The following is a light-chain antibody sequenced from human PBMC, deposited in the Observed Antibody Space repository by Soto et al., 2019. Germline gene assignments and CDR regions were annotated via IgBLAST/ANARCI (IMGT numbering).Light chain of an antibody. CDR3: QHYNSYSEA. CDR2: RAS. J-gene: IGKJ1*01. CDR1: QSISTW. Sequence: DIQMTQSPSTLSASGGGRGTITCRASQSISTWLAWYQQMPGRAHKLLIYRASNLETGVPSRFSGSGSGTEFTLTISSLQPDDFATYYCQHYNSYSEAFGQGTKVDNK. V-gene: IGKV1-5*03.